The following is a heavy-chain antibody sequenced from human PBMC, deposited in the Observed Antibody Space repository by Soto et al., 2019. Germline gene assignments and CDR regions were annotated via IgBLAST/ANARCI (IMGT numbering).Heavy chain of an antibody. CDR1: GGSISSYY. D-gene: IGHD2-15*01. J-gene: IGHJ6*02. CDR2: IYTSGST. Sequence: SETLSLTCTVSGGSISSYYWSWIRQPAGKGLEWIGRIYTSGSTNYNPSLKSRVTMSVDTSKNQFSLKLSSVTAADTAVYYCARDLSYCSGGSCYPTPDYYYGMDVWGQGTTVTVSS. CDR3: ARDLSYCSGGSCYPTPDYYYGMDV. V-gene: IGHV4-4*07.